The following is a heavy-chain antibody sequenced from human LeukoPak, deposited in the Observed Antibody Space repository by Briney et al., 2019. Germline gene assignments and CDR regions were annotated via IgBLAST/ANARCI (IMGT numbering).Heavy chain of an antibody. CDR2: IYYSGST. CDR3: ARDPGED. D-gene: IGHD1-14*01. V-gene: IGHV4-39*07. CDR1: GGSISSSSYY. Sequence: SETLSLTCTVSGGSISSSSYYWGWIRQPPGKGLEWIGSIYYSGSTYYNPSLKSRVTISVETPKNQCSLKLSSVTAADTAVYYCARDPGEDWGQGPLVTVSS. J-gene: IGHJ4*01.